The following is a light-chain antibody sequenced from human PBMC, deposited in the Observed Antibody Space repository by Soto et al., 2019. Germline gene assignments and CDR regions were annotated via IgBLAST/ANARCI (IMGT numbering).Light chain of an antibody. Sequence: DIQMTQSPSSLSASVGDRVTITCRASQTISSYLNWYQQKPGQAPKLLIYTSSSLQSGVPSRFSGGGSGTDFTLTISTLQPEDCATYYCQQSYSTPLTFGGGTKVEVK. CDR3: QQSYSTPLT. J-gene: IGKJ4*01. V-gene: IGKV1-39*01. CDR1: QTISSY. CDR2: TSS.